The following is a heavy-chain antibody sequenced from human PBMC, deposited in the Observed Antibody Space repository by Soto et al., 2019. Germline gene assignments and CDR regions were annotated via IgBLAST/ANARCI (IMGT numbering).Heavy chain of an antibody. CDR3: ARGQGWLQPQYYFDY. V-gene: IGHV4-59*01. Sequence: SETLSLTCTVSGGSISSYYWSWIRQPPGKGLEWIGYIYYSGSTNYNPSLKSRVTISVDTSKNQFSLKLSSVTAADTAVYDCARGQGWLQPQYYFDYWGQGTLVTVSS. D-gene: IGHD5-12*01. CDR1: GGSISSYY. CDR2: IYYSGST. J-gene: IGHJ4*02.